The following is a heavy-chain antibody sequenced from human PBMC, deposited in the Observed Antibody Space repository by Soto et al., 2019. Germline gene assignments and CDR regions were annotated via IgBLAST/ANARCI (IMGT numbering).Heavy chain of an antibody. CDR2: IIPIFGTA. CDR1: GGTFSSYA. V-gene: IGHV1-69*01. Sequence: QVQLVQSGAEVKKPGSSVKVSCKASGGTFSSYAISWVRQAPGQGLEWMGGIIPIFGTANYAQKFQGRVTITADESTSTAYMELGSLRSEDTAVYYCARLYYDILTGYYTERGYFDYWGQGTLVTVSS. J-gene: IGHJ4*02. D-gene: IGHD3-9*01. CDR3: ARLYYDILTGYYTERGYFDY.